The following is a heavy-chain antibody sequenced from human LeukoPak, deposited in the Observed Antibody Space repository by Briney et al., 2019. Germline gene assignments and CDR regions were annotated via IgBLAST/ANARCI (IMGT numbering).Heavy chain of an antibody. D-gene: IGHD6-13*01. CDR2: IYYSGST. J-gene: IGHJ6*02. CDR3: ARRIAAAGTYYYYGMDV. CDR1: GGSISSYY. V-gene: IGHV4-59*01. Sequence: PETLSLTCTVSGGSISSYYWSWIRQPPGKGLEWIGYIYYSGSTNYNPSLKSRVTISVDTSKNQFSLKLSSVTAADTAVYYCARRIAAAGTYYYYGMDVWGQGTTVTVSS.